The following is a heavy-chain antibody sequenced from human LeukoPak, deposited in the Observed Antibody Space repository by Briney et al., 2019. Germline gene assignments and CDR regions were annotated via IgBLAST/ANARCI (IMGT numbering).Heavy chain of an antibody. J-gene: IGHJ4*02. CDR2: ISGSGGST. CDR1: GFTFSSYA. D-gene: IGHD3-22*01. V-gene: IGHV3-23*01. Sequence: GGSLRLSCAASGFTFSSYAMSWVRQAPGKGLEWVSAISGSGGSTYYADSVKGRFTISRDNSKNTLYLQMNSLRAEDTAVYYCAKAPIGYYYDSSGYSFDYWGRGTLVTVSS. CDR3: AKAPIGYYYDSSGYSFDY.